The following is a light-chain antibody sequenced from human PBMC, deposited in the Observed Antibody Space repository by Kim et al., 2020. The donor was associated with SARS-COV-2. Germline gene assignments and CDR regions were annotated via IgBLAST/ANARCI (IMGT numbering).Light chain of an antibody. CDR2: DAS. V-gene: IGKV3-11*01. Sequence: EIVLTQSPATLSLSPGERATLSCRASQSVSSNLAWYQQKPGQAPRLLIYDASNRATGIPARFSGSGSGTDFSLTISSLEVEDFAVYYCQQRSYWPLTFGQGTRLEIK. J-gene: IGKJ5*01. CDR3: QQRSYWPLT. CDR1: QSVSSN.